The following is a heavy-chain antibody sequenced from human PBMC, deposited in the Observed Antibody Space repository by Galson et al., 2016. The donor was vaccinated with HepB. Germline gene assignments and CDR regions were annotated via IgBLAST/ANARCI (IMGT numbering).Heavy chain of an antibody. Sequence: SVKVSCKASGGFFNSFVITWVRQAPGQGLEWMGGIIPLFSTPYYAQKFQGRVTIIADKSTSTAYMELSSLRSEDTAVYYCATHYARSSNDFFYYMDVWGKGTTVTVSS. CDR2: IIPLFSTP. CDR1: GGFFNSFV. D-gene: IGHD6-6*01. CDR3: ATHYARSSNDFFYYMDV. V-gene: IGHV1-69*06. J-gene: IGHJ6*03.